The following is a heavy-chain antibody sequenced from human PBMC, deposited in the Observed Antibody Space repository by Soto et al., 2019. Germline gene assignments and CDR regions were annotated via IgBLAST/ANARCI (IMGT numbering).Heavy chain of an antibody. V-gene: IGHV1-69*13. CDR1: GGTFSSYA. Sequence: ASVKVSCKASGGTFSSYAVSWVRQAPGQGLEWMGGIIPIFGTANYAQKFQGRVTITADESTSTAYMELSSLRSEDTAVYYCAEGYSSGWHYYYYGMDVWGQGTTVTVSS. CDR2: IIPIFGTA. J-gene: IGHJ6*02. D-gene: IGHD6-19*01. CDR3: AEGYSSGWHYYYYGMDV.